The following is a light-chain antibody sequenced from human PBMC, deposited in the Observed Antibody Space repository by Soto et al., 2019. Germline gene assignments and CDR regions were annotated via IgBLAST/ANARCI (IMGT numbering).Light chain of an antibody. CDR2: EVT. J-gene: IGLJ2*01. Sequence: QSALTQPRSVSGSPGQSVTISCTGTISDVAGYNYVSWYQHHPGKAPKLLIYEVTKRPSGVPDRFSGSKSGNTASLTVSGLQAEDEADYYCSSYRGSNIFVVFGGGTKLTVL. V-gene: IGLV2-11*01. CDR3: SSYRGSNIFVV. CDR1: ISDVAGYNY.